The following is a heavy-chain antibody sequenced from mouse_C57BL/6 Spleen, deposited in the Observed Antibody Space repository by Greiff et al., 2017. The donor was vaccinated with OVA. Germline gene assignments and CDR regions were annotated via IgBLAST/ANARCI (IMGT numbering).Heavy chain of an antibody. CDR2: IWSGGST. CDR3: ASYYDGSSSLIYARGY. CDR1: GFSLTSYG. J-gene: IGHJ4*01. V-gene: IGHV2-2*01. Sequence: VQLQESGPGLVQPSQSLSITCTVSGFSLTSYGVHWVRQSPGKGLEWLGVIWSGGSTDYNAAFISRLSISKDNSKSHVFFKMNSLQADDTAIYYCASYYDGSSSLIYARGYWGQGTSVTVSS. D-gene: IGHD1-1*01.